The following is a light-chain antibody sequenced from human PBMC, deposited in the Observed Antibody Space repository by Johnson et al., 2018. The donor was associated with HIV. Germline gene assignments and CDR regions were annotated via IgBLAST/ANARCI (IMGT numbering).Light chain of an antibody. CDR1: SSNIGNNY. J-gene: IGLJ1*01. Sequence: QSVLTQPPSVSAAPGQKVTIYCSGSSSNIGNNYVSWYQQLPGTAPKLLIYENNKRPSGIPDRFSGSKSGTSATLDITGLQTGDEADYYCATWDISLPIVVVFGTGTKFTVL. V-gene: IGLV1-51*02. CDR3: ATWDISLPIVVV. CDR2: ENN.